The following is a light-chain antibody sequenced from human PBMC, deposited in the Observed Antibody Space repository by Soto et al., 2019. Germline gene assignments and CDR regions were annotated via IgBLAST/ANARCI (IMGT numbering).Light chain of an antibody. CDR3: QQYGSSSWT. CDR1: QSVSSSY. J-gene: IGKJ1*01. Sequence: EILLTQSPGTLSLSPGERATLSCRASQSVSSSYLAWYQQKPGQAPRLLIYGTSSRATAIPDRFSGSGSGTDFTLTISRLEPEDFAVYYCQQYGSSSWTFGQGTRWISN. CDR2: GTS. V-gene: IGKV3-20*01.